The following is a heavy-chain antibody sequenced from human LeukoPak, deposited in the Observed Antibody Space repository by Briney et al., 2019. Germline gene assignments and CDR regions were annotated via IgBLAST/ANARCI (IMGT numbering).Heavy chain of an antibody. D-gene: IGHD6-13*01. Sequence: SETLSLTCTVSGGSISSYYWTWIRQPPRKGLEWIGYIYSSGSTNYNPSLKSRVTISLDTSKSQLSLNLNSVTAADTAVYYCARAHTSSWYMDYWGQGTLVTVS. CDR3: ARAHTSSWYMDY. CDR2: IYSSGST. V-gene: IGHV4-59*01. CDR1: GGSISSYY. J-gene: IGHJ4*02.